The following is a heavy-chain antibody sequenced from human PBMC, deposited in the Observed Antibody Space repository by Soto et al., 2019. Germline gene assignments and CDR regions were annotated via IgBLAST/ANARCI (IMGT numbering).Heavy chain of an antibody. CDR3: ARDRIIVVPAATGMDV. D-gene: IGHD2-2*01. CDR1: GFTFSSYA. V-gene: IGHV3-30-3*01. Sequence: QVQLVESGGGVVQSGRSLRLSCAASGFTFSSYAMHWVRQAPGKGLEWVAVISYDGSNKYYADSVKGRFTISRDNSKNTLYLQMNSLRAEDTAVYYCARDRIIVVPAATGMDVWGQGTTVTVSS. CDR2: ISYDGSNK. J-gene: IGHJ6*02.